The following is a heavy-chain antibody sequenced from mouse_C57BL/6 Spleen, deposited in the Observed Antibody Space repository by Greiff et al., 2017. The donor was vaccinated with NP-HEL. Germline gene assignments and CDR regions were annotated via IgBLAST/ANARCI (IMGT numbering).Heavy chain of an antibody. CDR3: ARGGLRRTSYYYAMDY. Sequence: VQLQQPGAELVKPGASVKMSCKASGYTFTSYWITWVKQRPGQGLEWIGDIYPGSGSTNYNEKFKSKATLTVDTSSSTAYMQLSSLTSEDSAVYYCARGGLRRTSYYYAMDYWGQGTSVTVSS. CDR1: GYTFTSYW. V-gene: IGHV1-55*01. CDR2: IYPGSGST. J-gene: IGHJ4*01. D-gene: IGHD2-4*01.